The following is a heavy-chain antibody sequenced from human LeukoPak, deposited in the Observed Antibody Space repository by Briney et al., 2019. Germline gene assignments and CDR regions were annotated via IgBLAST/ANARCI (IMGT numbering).Heavy chain of an antibody. J-gene: IGHJ4*02. CDR3: AKGPNRYYGSGSYCDY. D-gene: IGHD3-10*01. V-gene: IGHV3-23*01. CDR2: ISNNGGYT. CDR1: GFTFSSSA. Sequence: PGGSLKLSCAASGFTFSSSAMSWVRQAPGKGLEWVSAISNNGGYTYYADSVQGRFTISRDSSKNTLYLQMNSLRAEDTAVYYCAKGPNRYYGSGSYCDYWGQGTLVTVSS.